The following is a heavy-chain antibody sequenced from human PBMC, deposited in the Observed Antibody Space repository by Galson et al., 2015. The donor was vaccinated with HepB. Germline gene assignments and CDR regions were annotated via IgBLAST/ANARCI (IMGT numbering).Heavy chain of an antibody. V-gene: IGHV1-18*01. J-gene: IGHJ3*02. CDR2: ISAYNGNT. D-gene: IGHD3-10*01. Sequence: SVKVSCKASGYTFTSYGISWVRQAPGQGLEWMGWISAYNGNTNYAQKLQGRVTMTTDTSTSTAYMELRSLRSDETAVYYCARDPVPESYYGSGSYGGAFDIWGQGTMVTVSS. CDR1: GYTFTSYG. CDR3: ARDPVPESYYGSGSYGGAFDI.